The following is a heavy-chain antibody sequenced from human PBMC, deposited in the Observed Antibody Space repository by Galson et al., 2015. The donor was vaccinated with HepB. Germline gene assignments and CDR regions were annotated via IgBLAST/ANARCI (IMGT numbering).Heavy chain of an antibody. D-gene: IGHD1-26*01. Sequence: LRLSCAASGFTFSSYGMHWVRQAPGKGLEWVAVISYDGSNKYYADSVKGRFTISRDNSKNTLYLQMNSLRAEDTAVYYCAKKFYSGSGGPTFDIWGQGTMVTVSS. J-gene: IGHJ3*02. CDR2: ISYDGSNK. CDR1: GFTFSSYG. CDR3: AKKFYSGSGGPTFDI. V-gene: IGHV3-30*18.